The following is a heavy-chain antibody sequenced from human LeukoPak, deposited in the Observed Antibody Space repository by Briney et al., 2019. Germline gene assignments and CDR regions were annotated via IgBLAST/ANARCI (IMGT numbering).Heavy chain of an antibody. CDR1: GGSISSGGYY. Sequence: SETLSLTCTVSGGSISSGGYYWSWIRQPPGKGLEWIGYVYHSGSTCDNPSLKSRVTISVDRSKNQFSLKLSSVTAADTAVYYCARHNYTHYYDSSGNYYYYHMDVWGKGTTVTVSS. D-gene: IGHD3-22*01. J-gene: IGHJ6*03. CDR3: ARHNYTHYYDSSGNYYYYHMDV. CDR2: VYHSGST. V-gene: IGHV4-30-2*01.